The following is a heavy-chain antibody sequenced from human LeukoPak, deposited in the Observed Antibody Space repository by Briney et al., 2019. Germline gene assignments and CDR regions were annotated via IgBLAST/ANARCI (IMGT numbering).Heavy chain of an antibody. CDR2: IYATGIT. V-gene: IGHV4-4*07. D-gene: IGHD3-16*02. CDR3: ASVIQYNWFDP. Sequence: SETLSLTCTISGGSFGSYHWNWIRQPAGKGLEWIGRIYATGITLYDPSLNSRVTMSVDTSRNQFSLKLSSVTAADTAVYYCASVIQYNWFDPWGQGTLVTVSS. CDR1: GGSFGSYH. J-gene: IGHJ5*02.